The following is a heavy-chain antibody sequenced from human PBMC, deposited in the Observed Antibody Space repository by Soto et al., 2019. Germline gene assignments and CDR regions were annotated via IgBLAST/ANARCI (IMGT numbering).Heavy chain of an antibody. CDR1: GYTFIDYA. Sequence: QVQFVQSGAEVMRPGASVKVSCQASGYTFIDYAIHWVRQAPGQRLEWMGWINAGNGNTKYSQNFQGRITIARDTSAKMVYMESSSLTSEEAAIYFCARDRWYCSDASCFALDYWCHGTLFSVSS. D-gene: IGHD2-15*01. V-gene: IGHV1-3*01. CDR2: INAGNGNT. J-gene: IGHJ4*01. CDR3: ARDRWYCSDASCFALDY.